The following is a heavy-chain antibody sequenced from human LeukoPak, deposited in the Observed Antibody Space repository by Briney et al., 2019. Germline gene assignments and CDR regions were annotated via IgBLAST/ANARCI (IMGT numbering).Heavy chain of an antibody. Sequence: GGSLRLSCAASGFTFSSYSMNWVRQAPGKGLEWVSSISSSSSYIYYADSVKGRFTISRDNAKNSLYLQMNSLRAEDTAVYYCARGGTTGTTPGDYFDYRGQGTLVTVSS. D-gene: IGHD1-1*01. J-gene: IGHJ4*02. CDR2: ISSSSSYI. CDR1: GFTFSSYS. V-gene: IGHV3-21*01. CDR3: ARGGTTGTTPGDYFDY.